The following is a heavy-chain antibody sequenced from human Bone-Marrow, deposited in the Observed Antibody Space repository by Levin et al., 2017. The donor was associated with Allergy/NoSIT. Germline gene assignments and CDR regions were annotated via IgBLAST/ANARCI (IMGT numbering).Heavy chain of an antibody. CDR3: SLQYFDY. D-gene: IGHD4-11*01. CDR1: GFTFTNAW. Sequence: SCAASGFTFTNAWMNWVRQAPGKGLEWVGRIKTKADGGTADYAAPVKGRFIISRDDSKNTVFLQMNNLETEDTAVYYCSLQYFDYWGQGSLVAVSS. CDR2: IKTKADGGTA. V-gene: IGHV3-15*07. J-gene: IGHJ4*02.